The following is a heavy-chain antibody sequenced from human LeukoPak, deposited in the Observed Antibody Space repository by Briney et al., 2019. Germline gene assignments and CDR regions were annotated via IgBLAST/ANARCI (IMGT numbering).Heavy chain of an antibody. CDR2: IYYSGST. CDR1: GGSISSSSYY. J-gene: IGHJ5*02. Sequence: NPSETLSLTCTVSGGSISSSSYYWGWIRQPPGKGLEWIGSIYYSGSTYYNPSLKSRVTISVDTSKNQFSLKLSSVTAADTAVYYCARVMSSWFDPWGQGTLVTVSS. V-gene: IGHV4-39*07. D-gene: IGHD2-8*01. CDR3: ARVMSSWFDP.